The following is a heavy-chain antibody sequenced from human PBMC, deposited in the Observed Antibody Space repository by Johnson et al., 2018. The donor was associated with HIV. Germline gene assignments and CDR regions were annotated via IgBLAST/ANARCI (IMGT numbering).Heavy chain of an antibody. CDR1: GFTFSSYW. CDR3: ARDYNGVFDV. CDR2: IYSGGST. Sequence: VQLVESGGGLVQPGGSLRLSCAASGFTFSSYWMSWVRQAPGKGLECVSVIYSGGSTYYADSVKGRFTISRDNSKNTMSLQMNSLRAEDTAIYYCARDYNGVFDVWGQGTLVTVSS. J-gene: IGHJ3*01. V-gene: IGHV3-66*01. D-gene: IGHD5-24*01.